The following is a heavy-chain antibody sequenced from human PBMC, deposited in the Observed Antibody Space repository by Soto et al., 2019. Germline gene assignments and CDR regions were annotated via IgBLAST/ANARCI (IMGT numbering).Heavy chain of an antibody. J-gene: IGHJ6*02. CDR2: IIPIFGTA. Sequence: SVKVSCKASGDTFSSYAISWVRQAPGQGLEWMGGIIPIFGTANYAQKFQGRVTITADESTSTAYMELSSLRSEDTAVYYCARGIAARPDYYYGMDVWGQGTTVTVSS. CDR3: ARGIAARPDYYYGMDV. CDR1: GDTFSSYA. V-gene: IGHV1-69*13. D-gene: IGHD6-6*01.